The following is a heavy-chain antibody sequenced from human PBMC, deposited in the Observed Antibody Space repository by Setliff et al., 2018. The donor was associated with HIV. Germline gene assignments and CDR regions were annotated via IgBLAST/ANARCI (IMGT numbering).Heavy chain of an antibody. CDR2: IYTNGYT. CDR3: ARAPPGIQNDAFDV. CDR1: GGSISSGSYY. J-gene: IGHJ3*01. V-gene: IGHV4-61*09. Sequence: SETLSLTCSVSGGSISSGSYYWTWIRQPAGRGPEWIGHIYTNGYTNYNPSLKSRVTISVDTSKNQFSLRLTSVTAADTAVYYCARAPPGIQNDAFDVWGQGTMVTVSS.